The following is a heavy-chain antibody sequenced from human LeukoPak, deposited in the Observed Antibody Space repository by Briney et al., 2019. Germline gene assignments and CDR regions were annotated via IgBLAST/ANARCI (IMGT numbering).Heavy chain of an antibody. CDR1: GGSISSGGYY. CDR2: IYYSGST. Sequence: SETLSLTCTVSGGSISSGGYYWSWIRQHPGKGLEWIGYIYYSGSTYYNPSLKSRVTISVDTFKNQFSLKLSSVTAADTAVYYCARELWRYAFDIWGQGTMVTVSS. CDR3: ARELWRYAFDI. V-gene: IGHV4-31*03. J-gene: IGHJ3*02. D-gene: IGHD2-21*01.